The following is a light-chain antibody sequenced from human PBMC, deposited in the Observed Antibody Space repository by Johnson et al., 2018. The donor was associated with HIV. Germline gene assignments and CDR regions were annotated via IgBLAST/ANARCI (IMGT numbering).Light chain of an antibody. V-gene: IGLV1-51*01. J-gene: IGLJ1*01. CDR1: SSNIGNNY. CDR3: GTWDSSLSAGPYV. CDR2: DNN. Sequence: QSVLTQPPSVSAAPGQKVTISCSGSSSNIGNNYVSWYQQLPGTAPKLLIYDNNKRPSGIPDRFSGSKSGTSATLGITGLQTGDEADYYCGTWDSSLSAGPYVCATGTKVTVL.